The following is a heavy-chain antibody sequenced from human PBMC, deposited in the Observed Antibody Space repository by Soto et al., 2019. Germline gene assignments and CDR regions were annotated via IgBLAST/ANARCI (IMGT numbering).Heavy chain of an antibody. CDR3: AKTEMDYYLRSGRAY. Sequence: GGSLSLSCAASGFTFSSYGMHWVRQAPGKGLEWVSVISYDGSNKYYADSVKGRFTISRDNSKNTLYLQMNSLRAEDTAVYYCAKTEMDYYLRSGRAYCGQGTRATVSS. CDR1: GFTFSSYG. V-gene: IGHV3-30*18. J-gene: IGHJ4*02. CDR2: ISYDGSNK. D-gene: IGHD3-22*01.